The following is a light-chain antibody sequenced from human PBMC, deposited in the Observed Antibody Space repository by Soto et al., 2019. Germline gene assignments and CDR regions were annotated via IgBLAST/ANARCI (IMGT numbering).Light chain of an antibody. V-gene: IGLV2-14*01. CDR2: DVS. Sequence: QSVLTQPASVSGSPGQSITISCTATSSDVGGYNYVSWYQQHPGKAPKLMIYDVSNRPSGVSNRFSGSKSGNTASLTISGLQAEDEADYYCSSYTSSSTPLVFGGGTKVTVL. J-gene: IGLJ2*01. CDR3: SSYTSSSTPLV. CDR1: SSDVGGYNY.